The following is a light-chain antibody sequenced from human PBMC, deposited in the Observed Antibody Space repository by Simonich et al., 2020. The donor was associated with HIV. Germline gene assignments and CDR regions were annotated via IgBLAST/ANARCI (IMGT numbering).Light chain of an antibody. CDR1: QSLVHSDGNTY. CDR3: MQGTLWWT. J-gene: IGKJ1*01. V-gene: IGKV2-30*02. CDR2: KVA. Sequence: DIVMTQSPLSLPVTLGQPASISCRSSQSLVHSDGNTYLNWYHQRPGQSPRRLMYKVANRDSGVPDRFSGIGSDTDFTLKISRVEAEDVGIYYCMQGTLWWTFGQGTKVEIK.